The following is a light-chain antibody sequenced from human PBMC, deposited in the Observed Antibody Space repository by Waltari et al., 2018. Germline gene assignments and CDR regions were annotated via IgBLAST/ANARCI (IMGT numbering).Light chain of an antibody. CDR2: DDS. CDR3: QVWDNGNDQLV. J-gene: IGLJ3*02. Sequence: SYVLTQSPSVSAAPGQTARITCDGDHIESKRVHRYQQKPGQAPVVVVYDDSDRPSGIPDRFSGSNSGNTATLTISRVEDVDEADYYCQVWDNGNDQLVFGGGTRLTVL. V-gene: IGLV3-21*02. CDR1: HIESKR.